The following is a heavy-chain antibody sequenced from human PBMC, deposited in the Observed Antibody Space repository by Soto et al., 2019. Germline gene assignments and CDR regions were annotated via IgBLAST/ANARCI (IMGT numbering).Heavy chain of an antibody. CDR1: GFSLTTDGEG. J-gene: IGHJ4*02. Sequence: QITLKESGPTLVKPTQTLTLTCSFSGFSLTTDGEGVGWVRQTPGEALEWLALIYWDDDERYSPSLNTRLTITKDSSNNQVVLIMTNMAPMDTATYYCAHSRNLITEDAQVGDFDSWGQGTLVTVSS. V-gene: IGHV2-5*02. D-gene: IGHD3-10*01. CDR3: AHSRNLITEDAQVGDFDS. CDR2: IYWDDDE.